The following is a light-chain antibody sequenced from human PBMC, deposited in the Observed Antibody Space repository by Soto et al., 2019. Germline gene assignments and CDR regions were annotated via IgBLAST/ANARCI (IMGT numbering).Light chain of an antibody. CDR2: KAS. CDR3: KQYNSYTLT. Sequence: DIQMTHSPSTLSASVGDRVTITCRASQSISSWLAWYQQKPGKAPKLLIYKASSLESGIPSRFSGSGSGTDFTLTISNLQPDDFATYYCKQYNSYTLTFGGGTKVEI. CDR1: QSISSW. V-gene: IGKV1-5*03. J-gene: IGKJ4*01.